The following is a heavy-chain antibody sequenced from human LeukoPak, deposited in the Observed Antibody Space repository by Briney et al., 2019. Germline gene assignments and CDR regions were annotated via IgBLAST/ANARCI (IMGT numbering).Heavy chain of an antibody. D-gene: IGHD3-22*01. Sequence: GGSLRLSCAPSGFTFDDYGMSWVRQAPGKGLEWVSDINWSGGSTRYADSVKGRFTISRDNAENSLYLQMNSLRAEDTALHHCARVRLGYDSSGYSSAYYFDFWGKGTLVTVSS. J-gene: IGHJ4*02. CDR1: GFTFDDYG. V-gene: IGHV3-20*01. CDR3: ARVRLGYDSSGYSSAYYFDF. CDR2: INWSGGST.